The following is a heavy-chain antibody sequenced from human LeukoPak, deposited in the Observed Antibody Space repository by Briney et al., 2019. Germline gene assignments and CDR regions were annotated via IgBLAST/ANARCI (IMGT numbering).Heavy chain of an antibody. CDR1: GFTFSSYW. J-gene: IGHJ4*02. Sequence: GGSLRLSCAASGFTFSSYWMSWVRRAPGKGLEWVANIKEDGSEKFYVDSVKGRFTISRDNGKNSVYLQMNSLRAEDTAVYYCGLPDVDTAITDYWAREPWSPSPQ. D-gene: IGHD5-18*01. CDR2: IKEDGSEK. V-gene: IGHV3-7*01. CDR3: GLPDVDTAITDY.